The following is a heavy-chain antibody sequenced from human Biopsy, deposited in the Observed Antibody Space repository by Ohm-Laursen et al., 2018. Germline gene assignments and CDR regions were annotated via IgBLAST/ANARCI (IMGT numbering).Heavy chain of an antibody. CDR2: VYYTGST. CDR3: ARDRGYYSDRTVPGYFDL. CDR1: GDSISSYY. J-gene: IGHJ2*01. V-gene: IGHV4-59*01. D-gene: IGHD3-22*01. Sequence: ETLSLTCTVPGDSISSYYWSWIRQPPGKGLQWIGYVYYTGSTDYNPSLQSRVTISVDTSKNHFSLRLRSVTPADTAIYYCARDRGYYSDRTVPGYFDLWGRGTLVTVSS.